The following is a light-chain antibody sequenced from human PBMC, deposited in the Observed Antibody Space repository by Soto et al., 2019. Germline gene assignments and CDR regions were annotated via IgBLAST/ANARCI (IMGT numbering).Light chain of an antibody. V-gene: IGKV1-5*01. CDR2: DAS. CDR1: QSISSW. Sequence: DIQMTQSPSTLSASVGDRVTITCRARQSISSWLDWYQQKPGKAPKLLIYDASSLESGVPARFIGIGSRTEFTLNISRLQPDDFSTYYCQQYNSYSSFTFRPGTKVDIK. CDR3: QQYNSYSSFT. J-gene: IGKJ3*01.